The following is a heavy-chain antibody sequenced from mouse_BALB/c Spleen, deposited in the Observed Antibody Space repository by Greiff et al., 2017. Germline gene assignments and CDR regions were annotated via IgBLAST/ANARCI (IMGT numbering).Heavy chain of an antibody. J-gene: IGHJ1*01. CDR3: ARASPARYFDV. V-gene: IGHV5-17*02. Sequence: EVQLVESGGGLVQPGGSRKLSCAASGFTFSSFGMHWVRQAPEKGLEWVAYISSGSSTIYYADTVKGRFTISRDNPKNTLFLQMTSLRSEDTAMYYCARASPARYFDVWGAGTTVTVSS. CDR1: GFTFSSFG. CDR2: ISSGSSTI.